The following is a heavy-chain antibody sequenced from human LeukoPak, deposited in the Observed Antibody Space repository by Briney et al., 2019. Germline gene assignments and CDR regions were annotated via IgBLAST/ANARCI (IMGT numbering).Heavy chain of an antibody. CDR2: IYYSGST. V-gene: IGHV4-59*12. Sequence: SETLSLTCTVSGGSISSYYWSWIRQPPGKGLEWIGYIYYSGSTNYNPSLKSRVTISVDKSRNQFSLKLGSVTAADTAVYYCASRGPWFDPWGQGTLVTVSS. CDR3: ASRGPWFDP. CDR1: GGSISSYY. J-gene: IGHJ5*02.